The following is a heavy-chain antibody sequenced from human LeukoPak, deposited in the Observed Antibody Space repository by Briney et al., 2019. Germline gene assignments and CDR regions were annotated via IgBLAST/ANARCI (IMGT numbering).Heavy chain of an antibody. D-gene: IGHD3-22*01. Sequence: ASVKVSCKASGYTFTSYYMHWVRQAPGQGLEWMGIINPSGGSTSYAQKFQGRVTMTRDTSTSTVYMELSSLRSEDTAVYYCARDAAVITIRPFYHFDIWGQGTMVTVSS. CDR1: GYTFTSYY. CDR3: ARDAAVITIRPFYHFDI. V-gene: IGHV1-46*01. CDR2: INPSGGST. J-gene: IGHJ3*02.